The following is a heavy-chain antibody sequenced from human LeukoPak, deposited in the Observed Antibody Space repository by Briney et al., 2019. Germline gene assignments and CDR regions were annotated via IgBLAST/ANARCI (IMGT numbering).Heavy chain of an antibody. Sequence: SETLSLTCTVSGGSISSYYWTWIRQPAGKGLEWIGRIYPSGSTNYNPSLKSRVTMLVDTSKNQFSLKLSSVTAADTAVYYCARENSGSYREFDYWGQGTLVTLSS. V-gene: IGHV4-4*07. D-gene: IGHD1-26*01. CDR1: GGSISSYY. J-gene: IGHJ4*02. CDR3: ARENSGSYREFDY. CDR2: IYPSGST.